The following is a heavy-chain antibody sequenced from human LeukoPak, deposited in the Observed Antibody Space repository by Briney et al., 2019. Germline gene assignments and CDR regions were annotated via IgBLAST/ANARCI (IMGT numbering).Heavy chain of an antibody. Sequence: SVKVSCKASGGTFSSYAISWVRQAPGQGLEWMGGIIPIFGTANYAQKFQGRVTITADKSTSTAYVELSSLRSEDTAVYYCARTRSSSSSWYGQFDYWGQGTLVTVSS. CDR3: ARTRSSSSSWYGQFDY. J-gene: IGHJ4*02. V-gene: IGHV1-69*06. CDR1: GGTFSSYA. D-gene: IGHD6-13*01. CDR2: IIPIFGTA.